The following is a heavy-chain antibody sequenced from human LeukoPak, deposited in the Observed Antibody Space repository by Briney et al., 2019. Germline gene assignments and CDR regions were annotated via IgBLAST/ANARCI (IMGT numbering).Heavy chain of an antibody. V-gene: IGHV3-30*02. Sequence: PGGSLRLSCAASGFTFSSYGMHWVRQAPGKGLEWVAFIRYDGSNKYYADSVKGRFTISRDNSKNTLYLQMNSLRAEDTAVYYCAKDYAPNYDFWSGYYLDYWGQGTLVTVSS. CDR3: AKDYAPNYDFWSGYYLDY. J-gene: IGHJ4*02. D-gene: IGHD3-3*01. CDR1: GFTFSSYG. CDR2: IRYDGSNK.